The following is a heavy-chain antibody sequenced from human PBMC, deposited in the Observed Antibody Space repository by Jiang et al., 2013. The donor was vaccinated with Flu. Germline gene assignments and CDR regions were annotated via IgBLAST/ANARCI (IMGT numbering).Heavy chain of an antibody. CDR3: AREIRGYCSSTSCYHADDAFDI. CDR1: GGSISSGAYY. CDR2: IYYSGST. Sequence: GPGLVKPSQTLTLACTVSGGSISSGAYYWSWIRQHPGKGLEWIGYIYYSGSTYYNPSLKSRVIISVDTSRNQFSLKLSSVTAADTAVYYCAREIRGYCSSTSCYHADDAFDIWGQGTMVTVS. J-gene: IGHJ3*02. V-gene: IGHV4-31*03. D-gene: IGHD2-2*01.